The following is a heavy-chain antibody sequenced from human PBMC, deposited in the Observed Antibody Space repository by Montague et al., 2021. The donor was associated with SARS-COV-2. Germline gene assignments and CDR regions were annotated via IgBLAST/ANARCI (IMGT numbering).Heavy chain of an antibody. D-gene: IGHD1-14*01. CDR2: ISHGGTT. Sequence: SEILSLTCAVYDGSFSGYYWNWIRQPPGKGLEWIGEISHGGTTNYNPSLKSRATISLDKSKSQFSLKLTSVTAADTAIYYCGRGRKVVPWFRYYDMDVWGQGTTVTVSS. CDR1: DGSFSGYY. J-gene: IGHJ6*02. V-gene: IGHV4-34*01. CDR3: GRGRKVVPWFRYYDMDV.